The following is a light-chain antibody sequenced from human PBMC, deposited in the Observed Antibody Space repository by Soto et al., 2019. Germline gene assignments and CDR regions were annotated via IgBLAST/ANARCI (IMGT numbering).Light chain of an antibody. J-gene: IGKJ4*01. CDR3: HQYDNSPLT. Sequence: EVVLTQSPGTLSLSPGDTATLSCRASQSVSSRYLGWYQQRPDQAPRLLIYGASSRATGIPDRFSGSGSGTDFTLTISRLEPEDFAVYYCHQYDNSPLTFGGVTKVDNK. CDR1: QSVSSRY. V-gene: IGKV3-20*01. CDR2: GAS.